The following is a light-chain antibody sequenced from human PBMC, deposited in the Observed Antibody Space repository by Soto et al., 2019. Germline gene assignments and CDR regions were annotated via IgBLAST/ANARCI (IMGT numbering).Light chain of an antibody. CDR2: DAS. CDR1: QIVSSY. V-gene: IGKV3-11*01. Sequence: EIVLTQSPATLSLSPGERATVSCRGSQIVSSYLAWYQQQPGQAPRLLIYDASNRATGIPARFSGSGSGTDFTLTISRLEPEDFAVYYCQQRSNWPPVITFGQGTRLEIK. J-gene: IGKJ5*01. CDR3: QQRSNWPPVIT.